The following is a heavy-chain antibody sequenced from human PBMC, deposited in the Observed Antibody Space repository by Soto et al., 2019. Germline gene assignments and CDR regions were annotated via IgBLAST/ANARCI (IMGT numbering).Heavy chain of an antibody. CDR2: ISSSGSTI. D-gene: IGHD2-15*01. Sequence: PGGSVRLSCAASGFTFSDYYMSWIRQAPGKGLEWVSYISSSGSTIYYADSVKGRFTISRDNAKNSLYLQMNSLRAEDTAVYYCARDRVEYYYYGMDVWGQGTTVTVSS. V-gene: IGHV3-11*01. J-gene: IGHJ6*02. CDR3: ARDRVEYYYYGMDV. CDR1: GFTFSDYY.